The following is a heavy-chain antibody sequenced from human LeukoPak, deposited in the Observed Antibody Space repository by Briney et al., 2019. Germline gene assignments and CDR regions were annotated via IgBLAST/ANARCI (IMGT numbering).Heavy chain of an antibody. D-gene: IGHD3-22*01. CDR2: ISGSGGST. V-gene: IGHV3-23*01. CDR3: ARATYDSSGYHHDY. J-gene: IGHJ4*02. Sequence: GGSLRLSCAASGFTFSSYAMSWVRQAPGKGLEWVSSISGSGGSTYYADSVKGRFTISRDNSKNSLYLQMNSLRAEDTAVYYCARATYDSSGYHHDYWGQGTLVTVSS. CDR1: GFTFSSYA.